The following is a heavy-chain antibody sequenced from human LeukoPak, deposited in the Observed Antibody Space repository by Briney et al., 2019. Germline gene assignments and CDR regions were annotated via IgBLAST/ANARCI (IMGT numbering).Heavy chain of an antibody. CDR2: IYPGESIYASENT. CDR1: GVSISAYY. J-gene: IGHJ4*02. D-gene: IGHD4-17*01. CDR3: ARDPTTVTTIFDS. V-gene: IGHV4-4*07. Sequence: SETLSLTCSVSGVSISAYYWSWIRQPAGKGLEWVGRIYPGESIYASENTNYNPSLKSRVSMSGDTSKNQVSLKLRSVTAADTAVYYCARDPTTVTTIFDSWGQGTLVTVSS.